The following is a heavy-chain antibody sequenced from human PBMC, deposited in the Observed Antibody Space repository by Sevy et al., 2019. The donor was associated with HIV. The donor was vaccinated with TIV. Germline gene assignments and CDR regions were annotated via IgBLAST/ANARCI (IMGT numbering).Heavy chain of an antibody. CDR1: GYTFTGYY. CDR2: MNPKTGNS. Sequence: ASVKVSCKASGYTFTGYYIHWVRQAPGQGLEWMGRMNPKTGNSDQMRKFQDRVTMTADRSISTATMELSSLTSDDAAVYFCARGDIRHFDWTKVGAFDFWGQGTVVTVSS. J-gene: IGHJ3*01. D-gene: IGHD3-9*01. CDR3: ARGDIRHFDWTKVGAFDF. V-gene: IGHV1-2*06.